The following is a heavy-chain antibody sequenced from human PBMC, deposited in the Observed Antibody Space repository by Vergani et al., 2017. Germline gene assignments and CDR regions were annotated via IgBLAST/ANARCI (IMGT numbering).Heavy chain of an antibody. V-gene: IGHV1-69*17. J-gene: IGHJ6*02. CDR3: ARERMVVVTANVTIYYGIDV. CDR2: IIPIFGIA. CDR1: GGTFSSYA. D-gene: IGHD2-21*02. Sequence: QVQLVQSGAEVKKPGSSVKVSCKASGGTFSSYAISWVRQAPGQGLEWMGGIIPIFGIANYAQKFQGRVTITADKSTSTAYMELSSLRSEDTAVDYCARERMVVVTANVTIYYGIDVWGQGTTVTVSS.